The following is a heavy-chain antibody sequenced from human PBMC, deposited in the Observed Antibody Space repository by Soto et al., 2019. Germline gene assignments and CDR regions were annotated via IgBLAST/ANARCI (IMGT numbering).Heavy chain of an antibody. CDR2: ISYDGSNK. Sequence: QVQLVASGGGVVQPGRSLRLSCAASGFTFSSYGMHWVRQAPGKGLEWVALISYDGSNKYCADSVKGRFTIYRDNPENKLYLHMNSLRTEGTAMYYCAKIEVGRNQRLSLGVGMDVWGQGITVTVSS. CDR1: GFTFSSYG. V-gene: IGHV3-30*18. CDR3: AKIEVGRNQRLSLGVGMDV. J-gene: IGHJ6*02. D-gene: IGHD2-2*01.